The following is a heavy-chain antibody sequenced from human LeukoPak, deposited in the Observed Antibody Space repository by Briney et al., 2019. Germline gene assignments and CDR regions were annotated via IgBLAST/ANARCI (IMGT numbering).Heavy chain of an antibody. CDR1: GFTFSSYS. V-gene: IGHV3-20*04. CDR3: ASGGIYYGAAFDF. Sequence: GGSLRLSCAASGFTFSSYSMNWVRQAPGKGLEWVSGINWNGGSTGYADSVKGRFTISRDNAKNSLYLQMNSLRAEDTALYYCASGGIYYGAAFDFWGQGTLVTVSS. D-gene: IGHD1-26*01. J-gene: IGHJ4*02. CDR2: INWNGGST.